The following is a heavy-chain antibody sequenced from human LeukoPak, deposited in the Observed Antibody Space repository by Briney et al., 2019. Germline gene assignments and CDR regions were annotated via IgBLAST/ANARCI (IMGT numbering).Heavy chain of an antibody. Sequence: GRSLRLSCAASGFTFSSYAMHWVRQAPGKGLEWVAVISYDGSNKYYADSVKGRFTISRDNSKNTLYLQMNSLRAEDTAVYYCARVLRFLEWFYYYGTDVWGQGTTVTVSS. V-gene: IGHV3-30-3*01. J-gene: IGHJ6*02. CDR1: GFTFSSYA. CDR2: ISYDGSNK. CDR3: ARVLRFLEWFYYYGTDV. D-gene: IGHD3-3*01.